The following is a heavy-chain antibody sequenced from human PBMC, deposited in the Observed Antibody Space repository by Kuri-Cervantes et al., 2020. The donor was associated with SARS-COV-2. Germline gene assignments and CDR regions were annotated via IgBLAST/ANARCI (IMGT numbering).Heavy chain of an antibody. V-gene: IGHV3-7*01. J-gene: IGHJ3*02. Sequence: GESLKISCAASGFTFSSYAMHWVRQAPGKGLEWVANIKQDGSEKYYVDSVKGRFTISRDNAKNSLYLQMNSLRAEDTAVYYCARDLTGDFNDAFDIWGQGTMVTVSS. CDR2: IKQDGSEK. D-gene: IGHD7-27*01. CDR1: GFTFSSYA. CDR3: ARDLTGDFNDAFDI.